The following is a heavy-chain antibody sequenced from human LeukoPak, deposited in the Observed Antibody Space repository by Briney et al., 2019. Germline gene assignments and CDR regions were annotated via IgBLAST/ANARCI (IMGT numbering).Heavy chain of an antibody. Sequence: ASVTVSCKTSGYTFTAHDIFWVRQAAGQGLEWMGWISAYNGNTNYAQKLQGRVTMTTDTSTSTAYMELRSLRSDDTAVYYCARDPMGLPQGGGFDPWGQGTLVTVSS. V-gene: IGHV1-18*01. D-gene: IGHD1-7*01. CDR3: ARDPMGLPQGGGFDP. CDR1: GYTFTAHD. CDR2: ISAYNGNT. J-gene: IGHJ5*02.